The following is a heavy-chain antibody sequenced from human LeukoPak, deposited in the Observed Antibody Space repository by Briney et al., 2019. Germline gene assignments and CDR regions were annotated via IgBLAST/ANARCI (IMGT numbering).Heavy chain of an antibody. Sequence: PGGSLRLSCAASGFTFSSYAMSWVRQAPGKGLEWVSSISSSSSYIYYADSVKGRFTISRDNAKNSLYLQMNSLRAEDTAVYYCARGDIVVVPAAPFPPSLFDYWGQGTLVTVSS. CDR2: ISSSSSYI. D-gene: IGHD2-2*01. CDR1: GFTFSSYA. CDR3: ARGDIVVVPAAPFPPSLFDY. V-gene: IGHV3-21*01. J-gene: IGHJ4*02.